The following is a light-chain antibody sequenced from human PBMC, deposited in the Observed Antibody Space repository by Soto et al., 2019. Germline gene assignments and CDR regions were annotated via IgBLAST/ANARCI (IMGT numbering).Light chain of an antibody. CDR1: SSDIGGYNY. CDR3: CSYGGSNNMI. Sequence: QSVLTQPPSASGSPGQSVSISCTGTSSDIGGYNYVSWYQQHPGKAPKLIIYEVNKRPSGVPDRVSGSKSGNTASLTVSDLQAEDEADYCCSYGGSNNMIFGGGTKLTVL. J-gene: IGLJ2*01. V-gene: IGLV2-8*01. CDR2: EVN.